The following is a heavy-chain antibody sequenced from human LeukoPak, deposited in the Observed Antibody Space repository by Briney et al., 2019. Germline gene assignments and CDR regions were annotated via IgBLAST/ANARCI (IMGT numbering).Heavy chain of an antibody. CDR3: ARLYASGTYYFDY. CDR2: INHSGST. Sequence: SETLSLTCAVYGGSFSGYYWSWIRQPPGKGLEWIGEINHSGSTNYNPSLKSRVTISVDTSKSQFSLQLNSVTAADTAMYYCARLYASGTYYFDYWGQGTLVTVSS. CDR1: GGSFSGYY. D-gene: IGHD3-10*01. J-gene: IGHJ4*02. V-gene: IGHV4-34*01.